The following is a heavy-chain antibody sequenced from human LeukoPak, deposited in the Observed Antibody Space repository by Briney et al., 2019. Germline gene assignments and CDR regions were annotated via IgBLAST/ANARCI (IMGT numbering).Heavy chain of an antibody. Sequence: SETLSLTCAVYGGSFSGNYWNWIRQPPGKGLEWIGEINDSGSTNFNPSLKSRVTMSVDRSKNQFSLKLSSVTAADTAVYYCARYGPPLDYWGQGTLVTVSS. D-gene: IGHD4-17*01. CDR3: ARYGPPLDY. J-gene: IGHJ4*02. CDR2: INDSGST. CDR1: GGSFSGNY. V-gene: IGHV4-34*01.